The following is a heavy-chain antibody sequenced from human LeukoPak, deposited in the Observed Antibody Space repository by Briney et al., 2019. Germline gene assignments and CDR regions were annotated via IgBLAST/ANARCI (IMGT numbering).Heavy chain of an antibody. J-gene: IGHJ4*02. CDR2: ISYDGSNK. Sequence: GSLRLSCAASGFTFSSYGMHWVRQAPGKGLEWVAVISYDGSNKYYADSVKGRFTTSRDNSKNTLYLQMNSLRAEDTAMYYCAKNFGPGKAFYDHWGQGTLVTVSS. CDR3: AKNFGPGKAFYDH. CDR1: GFTFSSYG. V-gene: IGHV3-30*18. D-gene: IGHD3/OR15-3a*01.